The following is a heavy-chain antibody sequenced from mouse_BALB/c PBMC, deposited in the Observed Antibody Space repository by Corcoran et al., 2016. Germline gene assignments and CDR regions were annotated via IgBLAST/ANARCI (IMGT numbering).Heavy chain of an antibody. CDR3: ARLYPGIAMDY. J-gene: IGHJ4*01. CDR2: INPYNDGT. CDR1: GYTFTSYV. V-gene: IGHV1S136*01. Sequence: EVQLQQSGPELVKPGASVKMSCKASGYTFTSYVMHWVKQKPGQGLEWIGYINPYNDGTKYNEKFKGKATLTPDKSSSTAYMELSSLTSEDSAVYYWARLYPGIAMDYWGQGTSVTVSS.